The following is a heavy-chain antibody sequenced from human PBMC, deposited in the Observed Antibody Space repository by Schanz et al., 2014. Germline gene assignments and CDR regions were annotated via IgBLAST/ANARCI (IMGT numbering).Heavy chain of an antibody. CDR1: GFGFSSYS. D-gene: IGHD3-22*01. CDR2: ISGGGGTT. J-gene: IGHJ4*02. CDR3: AKDRSWDYDSSGYFDY. Sequence: EVQLVESGGGLIQPGGSLRLSCAASGFGFSSYSMNWVRQAPGKGLEWVSAISGGGGTTYYADSVKGRFTISRDNSKNTLYLQMNSLRAEDTAVYYCAKDRSWDYDSSGYFDYWGQGTLXTVSS. V-gene: IGHV3-23*04.